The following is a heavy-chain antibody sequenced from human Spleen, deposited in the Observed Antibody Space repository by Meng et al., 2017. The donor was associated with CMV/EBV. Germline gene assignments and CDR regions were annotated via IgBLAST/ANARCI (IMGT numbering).Heavy chain of an antibody. J-gene: IGHJ5*02. CDR2: IYYKGST. CDR3: AREEGYGDYRYNWFDP. V-gene: IGHV4-59*01. CDR1: GGSINSYY. D-gene: IGHD4-17*01. Sequence: SETLSLTCTVSGGSINSYYWSWIRQPPGKGLEWIGYIYYKGSTNYNPSLKSRVTISVDTSKNQFSLKLSSVTAADTAVYYCAREEGYGDYRYNWFDPWGQGTLVTVSS.